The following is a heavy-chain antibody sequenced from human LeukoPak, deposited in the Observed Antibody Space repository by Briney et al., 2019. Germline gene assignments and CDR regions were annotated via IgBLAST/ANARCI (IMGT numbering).Heavy chain of an antibody. CDR2: INGYGDSS. V-gene: IGHV3-23*01. D-gene: IGHD3-22*01. J-gene: IGHJ4*02. Sequence: GGSLRLSCVASGFTFANHAMNWVRQAPGKGLEWVSDINGYGDSSYYADPAKGRFTISRDNSNNKMYLEMNNLRAEDTAVYYCAKPYDSSGYYSPFDYWGQGTLVTVSS. CDR3: AKPYDSSGYYSPFDY. CDR1: GFTFANHA.